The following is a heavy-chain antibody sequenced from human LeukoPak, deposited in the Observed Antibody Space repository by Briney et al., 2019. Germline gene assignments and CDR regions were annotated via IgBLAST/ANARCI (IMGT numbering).Heavy chain of an antibody. J-gene: IGHJ4*02. CDR3: ARGRRSIAVAGTMDY. CDR1: GYTFTSYY. CDR2: INPSGGST. D-gene: IGHD6-19*01. V-gene: IGHV1-46*01. Sequence: ASVKVSCKASGYTFTSYYMHWVRQAPGQGLEWMGIINPSGGSTSYAQKFQGRVTMTRDMSTSTVYMELSSLRSEDTAVYYCARGRRSIAVAGTMDYWGQGTLVTVSS.